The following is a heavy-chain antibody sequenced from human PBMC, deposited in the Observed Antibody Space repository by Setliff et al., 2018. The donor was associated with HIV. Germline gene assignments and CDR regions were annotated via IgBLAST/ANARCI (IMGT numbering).Heavy chain of an antibody. Sequence: PSETLSLTCTVSGGSISSHYWSWIRQTPGKGLESIGYVYNSGGTNYNPSLKSRVTISLDTARNQFSLELTSVTATDTAVYYCARDRRDDYYLTAYFDSLGQGTVVTVSS. CDR2: VYNSGGT. CDR3: ARDRRDDYYLTAYFDS. J-gene: IGHJ4*02. V-gene: IGHV4-4*08. D-gene: IGHD1-26*01. CDR1: GGSISSHY.